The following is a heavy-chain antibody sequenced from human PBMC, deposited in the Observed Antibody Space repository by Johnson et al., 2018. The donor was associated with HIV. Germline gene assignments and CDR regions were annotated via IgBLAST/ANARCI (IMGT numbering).Heavy chain of an antibody. Sequence: VHLVESGGGVVQPWRSLRLSCAASGFTFSSYWMHWVRQGPGKGLEWVSGINWNGGSTGYADSVKGRFTISRDNAKNSLYLQMNDLRAEDTAVYYCVRQYELYGYAFDLWGQGTVVTVSS. V-gene: IGHV3-20*04. CDR3: VRQYELYGYAFDL. J-gene: IGHJ3*01. CDR2: INWNGGST. CDR1: GFTFSSYW. D-gene: IGHD5-18*01.